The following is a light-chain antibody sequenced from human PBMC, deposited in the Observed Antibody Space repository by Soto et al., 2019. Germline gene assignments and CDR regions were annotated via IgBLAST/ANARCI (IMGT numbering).Light chain of an antibody. CDR1: QGISDY. V-gene: IGKV1-27*01. Sequence: DFQMTQSPSSLSASVGDRVIITCRASQGISDYLAWFQQKPGKVPKLLIYTASTLQTGVPSRVRGSGSGTEFTLTISSLQPEEVATYYCQRYNSDPYTFGQGTKLDIK. CDR3: QRYNSDPYT. CDR2: TAS. J-gene: IGKJ2*01.